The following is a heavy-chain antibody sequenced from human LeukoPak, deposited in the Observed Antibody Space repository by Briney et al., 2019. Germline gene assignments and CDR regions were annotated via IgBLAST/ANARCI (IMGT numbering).Heavy chain of an antibody. CDR2: ISWDGYST. CDR1: GFTFDDYT. V-gene: IGHV3-43*01. D-gene: IGHD6-19*01. CDR3: AKGGGGYSNGWYTDY. J-gene: IGHJ4*02. Sequence: GGSLRLSCAASGFTFDDYTMYWVRQAPGKGLEWVSLISWDGYSTYYADSVKGRFTIPRDNSKNSLYLQMNSLRTEDTALYYCAKGGGGYSNGWYTDYWGQGTLLTVSS.